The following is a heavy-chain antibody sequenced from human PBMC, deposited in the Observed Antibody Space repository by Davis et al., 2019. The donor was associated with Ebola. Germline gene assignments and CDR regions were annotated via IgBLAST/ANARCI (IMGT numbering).Heavy chain of an antibody. D-gene: IGHD3-3*01. CDR2: IYHSGST. CDR1: GGSISSSNW. Sequence: MPGGSLRLSCAVSGGSISSSNWWSWVRQPPGKGLEWIGEIYHSGSTNYNPSLKSRVTISVDTSKNQFSLKLSSVTAADTAVYYCARGGYPPIFGVVIRYYGMDVWGQGTTVTVSS. J-gene: IGHJ6*02. CDR3: ARGGYPPIFGVVIRYYGMDV. V-gene: IGHV4-4*02.